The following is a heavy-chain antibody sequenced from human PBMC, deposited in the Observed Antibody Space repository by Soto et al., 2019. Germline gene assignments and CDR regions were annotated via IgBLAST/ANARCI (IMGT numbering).Heavy chain of an antibody. D-gene: IGHD3-3*01. CDR3: ARGSITLFGVVIRGYYYYGMDV. CDR2: INHSGST. J-gene: IGHJ6*02. Sequence: QVQLQQWGAGLLKPSETLSLTCAVYGGSFSGYYWSWIRQPPGKGLEWIGEINHSGSTNYNPSLTSRVTISVDTSKNQFSLKLSSVTAADTAVYYCARGSITLFGVVIRGYYYYGMDVWGQGTTVTVSS. V-gene: IGHV4-34*01. CDR1: GGSFSGYY.